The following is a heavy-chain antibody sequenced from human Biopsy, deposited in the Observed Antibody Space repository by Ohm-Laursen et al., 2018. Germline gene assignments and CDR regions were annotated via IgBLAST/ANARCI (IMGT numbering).Heavy chain of an antibody. CDR2: IYTSGSP. Sequence: PGTLSLTCTVSGDSINNYYWSWIRQPAGKGLEWIGRIYTSGSPNYNLSLESRVTMSVDTSKNQFSLNLRSVTAADTAVYYCASGTGRYYVYGAFDIWGQGTVVTVSS. J-gene: IGHJ3*02. CDR3: ASGTGRYYVYGAFDI. D-gene: IGHD1-26*01. V-gene: IGHV4-4*07. CDR1: GDSINNYY.